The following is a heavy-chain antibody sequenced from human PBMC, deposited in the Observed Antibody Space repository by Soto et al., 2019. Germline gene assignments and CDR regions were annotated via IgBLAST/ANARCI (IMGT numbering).Heavy chain of an antibody. Sequence: SVKVSCKASGGTFSSYAISWVRQAPGQGLEWMGGINAGNGKTKYSQKFQDRVTITGDESTSTAYMALISLRSEDTAVYFCARDPLRRCGSQYNYYAMDVWGPGTTVTVSS. CDR3: ARDPLRRCGSQYNYYAMDV. J-gene: IGHJ6*02. CDR1: GGTFSSYA. CDR2: INAGNGKT. D-gene: IGHD4-17*01. V-gene: IGHV1-69*13.